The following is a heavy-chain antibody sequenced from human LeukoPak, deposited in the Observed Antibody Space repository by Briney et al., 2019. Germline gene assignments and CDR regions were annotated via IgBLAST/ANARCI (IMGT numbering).Heavy chain of an antibody. CDR3: ARGFYRSRMDV. CDR2: IYYSGST. V-gene: IGHV4-39*01. Sequence: SETLSLTCTVSGGSISGRSYYWGWIRQSPGKGLEWIGNIYYSGSTYYNPSLKSRVTISVDTSKNQFSLKLSSVTAADTAVYYCARGFYRSRMDVWGQGTTVTVSS. CDR1: GGSISGRSYY. J-gene: IGHJ6*02. D-gene: IGHD3-16*02.